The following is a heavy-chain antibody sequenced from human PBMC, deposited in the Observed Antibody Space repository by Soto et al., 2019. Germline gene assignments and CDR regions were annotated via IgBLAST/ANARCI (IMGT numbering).Heavy chain of an antibody. Sequence: GGSLRLSCAASGFTFNIYAMTWVRQAPGKGLEWVSAISRYGDITYYADSVKGRFTISRDNAKNTLYLQMNSLRAEDTAVYYCSSRNLADCSGTSCLYYFDYWGQGTLVTVSS. D-gene: IGHD2-2*01. CDR1: GFTFNIYA. CDR2: ISRYGDIT. CDR3: SSRNLADCSGTSCLYYFDY. J-gene: IGHJ4*02. V-gene: IGHV3-23*01.